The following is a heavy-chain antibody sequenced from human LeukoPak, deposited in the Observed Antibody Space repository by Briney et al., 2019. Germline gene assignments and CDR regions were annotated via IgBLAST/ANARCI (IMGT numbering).Heavy chain of an antibody. J-gene: IGHJ4*02. V-gene: IGHV4-59*01. D-gene: IGHD2-21*02. CDR2: IYYSGSA. Sequence: SETLSLTCTVSGGSISTYYWSWIRQSPGRGLEWIGYIYYSGSANYNPSLKSRVTISVDTSKNQFSLELSSVTAADTAVYYCARDRLYYFDFWGQGTLVTVSS. CDR3: ARDRLYYFDF. CDR1: GGSISTYY.